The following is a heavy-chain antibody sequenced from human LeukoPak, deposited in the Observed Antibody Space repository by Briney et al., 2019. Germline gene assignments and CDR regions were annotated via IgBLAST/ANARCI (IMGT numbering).Heavy chain of an antibody. CDR1: GGSISSSSYY. CDR2: IYYSGST. Sequence: SETLSLTCTVSGGSISSSSYYWGWVRQPPGKGLEWIGSIYYSGSTYYNPSLKSRVTISVDTSKNQFSLKLSSVTAADTAVYYCARLSSTAAAGCYWGQGTLVTVSS. CDR3: ARLSSTAAAGCY. J-gene: IGHJ4*02. V-gene: IGHV4-39*01. D-gene: IGHD6-13*01.